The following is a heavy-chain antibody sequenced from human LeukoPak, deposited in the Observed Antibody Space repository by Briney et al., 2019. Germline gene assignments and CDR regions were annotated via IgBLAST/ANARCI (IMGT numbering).Heavy chain of an antibody. J-gene: IGHJ6*03. CDR1: GFTFDDYA. D-gene: IGHD5-18*01. V-gene: IGHV3-20*04. Sequence: PGESLRLSCAASGFTFDDYAMNWVRQVPGWGLEWVSGINWNGRITEFADSVKDRFTISRQNTKNSLYLYMNNLGGEDTALYFCARGSVQLWLRDTYYYMDVWGKGTTVTVSS. CDR2: INWNGRIT. CDR3: ARGSVQLWLRDTYYYMDV.